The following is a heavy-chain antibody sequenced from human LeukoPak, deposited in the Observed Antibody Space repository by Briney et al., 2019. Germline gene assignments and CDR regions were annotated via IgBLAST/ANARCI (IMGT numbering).Heavy chain of an antibody. Sequence: NSSETLSLTCTVSGGSISSYYWSWIRQPPGKGLEWIGYIYYSGSTNYNPSLKSRVTISVDTSKNQFSLKLSSVTAADTAVYYCARTYYDFWSGYQPTYFDYWGQGTLVTVSS. V-gene: IGHV4-59*01. D-gene: IGHD3-3*01. CDR2: IYYSGST. CDR3: ARTYYDFWSGYQPTYFDY. CDR1: GGSISSYY. J-gene: IGHJ4*02.